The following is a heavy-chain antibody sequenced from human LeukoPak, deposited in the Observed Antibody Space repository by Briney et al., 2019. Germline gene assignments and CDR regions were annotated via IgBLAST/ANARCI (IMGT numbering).Heavy chain of an antibody. J-gene: IGHJ4*02. D-gene: IGHD2-2*01. Sequence: SETLSLTCTVSGGSISSSSYYWGWIRQPPGKGLEWIGSIYYSGSTYYNPSLKSRVTISVDTSKNQFSLKLSSVTAADTAVYYCARTIVVVPAASCYFDYWGQGTLVTVSS. CDR2: IYYSGST. CDR1: GGSISSSSYY. CDR3: ARTIVVVPAASCYFDY. V-gene: IGHV4-39*07.